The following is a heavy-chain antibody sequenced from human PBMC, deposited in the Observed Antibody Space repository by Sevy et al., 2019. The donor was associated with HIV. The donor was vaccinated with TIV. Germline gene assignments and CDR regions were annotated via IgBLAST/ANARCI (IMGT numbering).Heavy chain of an antibody. CDR1: GGSISSGDYY. CDR3: ARGALYCSGGSCYFFDY. J-gene: IGHJ4*02. V-gene: IGHV4-30-4*01. CDR2: IYYSGST. Sequence: SETLSLTCTVSGGSISSGDYYWSWIRQPPGKGLEWIGYIYYSGSTYYNPSLKSRVTISVDTSKNQFSLKLSSVTAADTAVYYCARGALYCSGGSCYFFDYWGQRTLVTVSS. D-gene: IGHD2-15*01.